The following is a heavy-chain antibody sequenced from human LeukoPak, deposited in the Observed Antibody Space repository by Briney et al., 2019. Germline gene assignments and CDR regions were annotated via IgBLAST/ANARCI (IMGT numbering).Heavy chain of an antibody. Sequence: SETLSLTCAVYGGSFSGYYWSWIRQPPGKGLEWIGKINHSGSTNYNPSLKSRVTISVDTSKNQFSLKLSSVTAADTAVYYCASSRIRPLDYWGQGTLVTVSS. J-gene: IGHJ4*02. CDR3: ASSRIRPLDY. CDR2: INHSGST. D-gene: IGHD1-14*01. V-gene: IGHV4-34*01. CDR1: GGSFSGYY.